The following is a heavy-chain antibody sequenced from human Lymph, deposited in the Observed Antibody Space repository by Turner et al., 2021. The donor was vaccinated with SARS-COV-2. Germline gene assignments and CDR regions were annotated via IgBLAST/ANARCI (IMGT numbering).Heavy chain of an antibody. J-gene: IGHJ4*02. CDR1: GFTFSSYA. D-gene: IGHD1-1*01. V-gene: IGHV3-23*01. CDR2: ISSSGGST. Sequence: EVQLLESGGGLVQPGGPLRLSCAASGFTFSSYAMSWVRQAPGGGLEWVSTISSSGGSTYYADSVKGRFTISRDNSKNTLYLQMSSLRAEDTAVYYCAKDPNWYVLSAVDYWGQGTLVTVSS. CDR3: AKDPNWYVLSAVDY.